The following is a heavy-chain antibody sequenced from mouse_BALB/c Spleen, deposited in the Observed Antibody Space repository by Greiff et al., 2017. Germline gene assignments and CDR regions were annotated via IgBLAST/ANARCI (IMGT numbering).Heavy chain of an antibody. V-gene: IGHV5-6-5*01. D-gene: IGHD1-1*01. Sequence: EVHLVESGGGLVKPGGSLKLSCAASGFTFSSYAMSWVRQTPEKRLEWVASISSGGSTYYPDSVKGRFTISRDNARNILYLQMSSLRSEDTAMYYCARGRDYGSSDFDYWGQGTTLTVSS. CDR3: ARGRDYGSSDFDY. J-gene: IGHJ2*01. CDR1: GFTFSSYA. CDR2: ISSGGST.